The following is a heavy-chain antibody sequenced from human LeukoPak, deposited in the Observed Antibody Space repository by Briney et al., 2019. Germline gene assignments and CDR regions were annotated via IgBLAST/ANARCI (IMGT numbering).Heavy chain of an antibody. Sequence: GRSLRLSCAASGFTFSSYAMHWVRQAPGKGLEWVAVISYDGSNKYYADSVKGRFTISRDNSKNTLYLQMNSLRAEDTAVYYCARALRVLNWFDPWGQGTLVTVSS. V-gene: IGHV3-30-3*01. J-gene: IGHJ5*02. CDR1: GFTFSSYA. CDR3: ARALRVLNWFDP. D-gene: IGHD3-16*01. CDR2: ISYDGSNK.